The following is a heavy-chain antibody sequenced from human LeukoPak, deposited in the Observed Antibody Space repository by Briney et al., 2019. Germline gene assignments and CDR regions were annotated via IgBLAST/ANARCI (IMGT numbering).Heavy chain of an antibody. CDR3: ARWSLVVPALDAFDI. CDR1: GYSISSGYY. D-gene: IGHD2-2*01. J-gene: IGHJ3*02. CDR2: IYYSGST. Sequence: SETLSLTCTVSGYSISSGYYWGWIRQPPGKRLEWIGSIYYSGSTYYNPSLKSRVTISVDTSKNQFSLKLSSVTAADTAVYYCARWSLVVPALDAFDIWGQGTMVTVSS. V-gene: IGHV4-38-2*02.